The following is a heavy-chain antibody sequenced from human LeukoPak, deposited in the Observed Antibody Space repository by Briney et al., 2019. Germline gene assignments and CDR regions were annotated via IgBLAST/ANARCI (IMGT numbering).Heavy chain of an antibody. V-gene: IGHV4-4*09. CDR3: ARLGSYHDF. D-gene: IGHD1-26*01. CDR2: IHSSGGS. J-gene: IGHJ4*02. Sequence: PSETLSLTCTVSGASNSNYYWSWIRQTPEKGLEWMGHIHSSGGSSYYPSLKSRLTLSIDTSRNQLSLKLPSVTAADTAVYFCARLGSYHDFWGQGALVTVSS. CDR1: GASNSNYY.